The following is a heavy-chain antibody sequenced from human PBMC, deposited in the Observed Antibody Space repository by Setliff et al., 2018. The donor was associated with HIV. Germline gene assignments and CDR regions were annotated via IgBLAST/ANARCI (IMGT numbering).Heavy chain of an antibody. CDR1: GFTFSRNG. D-gene: IGHD6-19*01. Sequence: GGSLRLSCAASGFTFSRNGMHWVRQAPGKGLEWVAVIWYDGSNKYYADSVKGRFTISRDNTRDTLYLQMNSLKTEDTAVYYCAKDISGWFSRQGSDYWGQGTLVTVSS. V-gene: IGHV3-30*02. CDR2: IWYDGSNK. CDR3: AKDISGWFSRQGSDY. J-gene: IGHJ4*02.